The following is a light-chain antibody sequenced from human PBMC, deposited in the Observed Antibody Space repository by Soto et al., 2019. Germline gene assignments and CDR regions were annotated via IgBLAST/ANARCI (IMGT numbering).Light chain of an antibody. CDR1: QSVSSSY. CDR3: HHYGTSAL. J-gene: IGKJ3*01. V-gene: IGKV3-20*01. CDR2: DAS. Sequence: EIVLTQSPGTLSLSPGERATLSCRASQSVSSSYLAWYQQKPGQAPRLLIYDASRATGIPDRFSGSWSGTDFTLTITRLEPEDFAVYYWHHYGTSALFGPGTKVYI.